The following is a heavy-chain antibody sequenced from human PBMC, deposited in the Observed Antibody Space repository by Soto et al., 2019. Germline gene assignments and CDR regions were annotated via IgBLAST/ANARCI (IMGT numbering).Heavy chain of an antibody. CDR2: ISSSGSTI. CDR1: GFTFSSYE. D-gene: IGHD3-10*01. J-gene: IGHJ6*04. CDR3: ARTTTMVRGHWDV. V-gene: IGHV3-48*03. Sequence: QPGGSLRLSCAASGFTFSSYEMNWVRQAPGKGLEWVSYISSSGSTIYYADSVKGRFTISRDNAKNSLYLQMNSLRAEDTAVYYCARTTTMVRGHWDVWGKGTTVTVSS.